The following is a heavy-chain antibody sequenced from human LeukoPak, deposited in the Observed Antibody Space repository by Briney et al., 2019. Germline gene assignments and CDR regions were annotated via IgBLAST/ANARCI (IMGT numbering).Heavy chain of an antibody. J-gene: IGHJ6*02. CDR1: GYTFTSYY. CDR2: INPSGGST. V-gene: IGHV1-46*01. D-gene: IGHD1/OR15-1a*01. CDR3: ARDARRTSYYYYGMDV. Sequence: ASVKVSCKASGYTFTSYYMHWVRQAPGQGLEWMGIINPSGGSTSYAQKFQGRVTMTRDTSTSTVYMELSSLRSGDTAVYYCARDARRTSYYYYGMDVWGQGTTVTVSS.